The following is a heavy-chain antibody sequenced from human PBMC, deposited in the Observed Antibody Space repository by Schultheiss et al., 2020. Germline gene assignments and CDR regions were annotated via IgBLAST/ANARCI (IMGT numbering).Heavy chain of an antibody. Sequence: GGSLRLSCAASGFTFSSYAMSWVRQAPGKGLEWVSAISGSGGSTYYADSVKGRFTISRDNAKNSLYLQMNSLRAEDTALYYCAKDGRGDYAIWGQGKMVTVSS. J-gene: IGHJ3*02. D-gene: IGHD4-17*01. V-gene: IGHV3-23*01. CDR2: ISGSGGST. CDR1: GFTFSSYA. CDR3: AKDGRGDYAI.